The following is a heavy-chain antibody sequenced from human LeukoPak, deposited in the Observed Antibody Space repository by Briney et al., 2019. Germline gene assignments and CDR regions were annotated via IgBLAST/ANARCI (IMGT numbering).Heavy chain of an antibody. J-gene: IGHJ4*02. Sequence: PGRSLRLSCAASGFTFSSYGMQWVRQAPGKGLGWVAGIWYDGSNKNYADSVKGRFTISRDNSKNTLFLQMNSLRAEDTAVYYCGRVYCGGNCYSPPLPDYWGQGTLVTVSA. V-gene: IGHV3-33*01. CDR2: IWYDGSNK. CDR3: GRVYCGGNCYSPPLPDY. CDR1: GFTFSSYG. D-gene: IGHD2-21*02.